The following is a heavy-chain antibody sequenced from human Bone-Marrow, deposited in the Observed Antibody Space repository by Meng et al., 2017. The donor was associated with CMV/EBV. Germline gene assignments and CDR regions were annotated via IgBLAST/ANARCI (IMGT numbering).Heavy chain of an antibody. Sequence: SVKVSCKASGYTFTSYYMHWVRQAPGQGLEWMGRIIPILGIANYAQKFQGRVTITADKSTSTAYMALSSLRSEDTAVYYCVGVPASNWFDPWGQGTLVTVSS. V-gene: IGHV1-69*02. J-gene: IGHJ5*02. D-gene: IGHD2-2*01. CDR1: GYTFTSYY. CDR3: VGVPASNWFDP. CDR2: IIPILGIA.